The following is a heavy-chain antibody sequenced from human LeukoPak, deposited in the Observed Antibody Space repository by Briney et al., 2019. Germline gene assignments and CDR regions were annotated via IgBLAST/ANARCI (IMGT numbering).Heavy chain of an antibody. D-gene: IGHD5/OR15-5a*01. CDR3: ARRVSGVSWYFDL. Sequence: KPSETLSLPCTLSVVSSLILDYYEAWVCQPPGEGAEWIGAIYHTGTTYFNPSLTSRVTISVDTSKNQFSLKLSSVAATDTAVFYCARRVSGVSWYFDLWGRGTLVTVSS. V-gene: IGHV4-39*01. CDR2: IYHTGTT. J-gene: IGHJ2*01. CDR1: VVSSLILDYY.